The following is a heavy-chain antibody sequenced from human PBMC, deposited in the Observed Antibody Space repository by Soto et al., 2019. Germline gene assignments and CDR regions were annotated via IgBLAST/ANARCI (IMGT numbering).Heavy chain of an antibody. J-gene: IGHJ5*02. Sequence: GESLKISCAASGFTFSSYSMNWVRQAPGKGLEWVSSISSSSSYIYYADSVKGRFTISRDNAKNSLYLQMNSLRAEDTAVYYCAREERVAVYNWFDPWGQGTLVTVSS. V-gene: IGHV3-21*01. CDR3: AREERVAVYNWFDP. D-gene: IGHD6-19*01. CDR2: ISSSSSYI. CDR1: GFTFSSYS.